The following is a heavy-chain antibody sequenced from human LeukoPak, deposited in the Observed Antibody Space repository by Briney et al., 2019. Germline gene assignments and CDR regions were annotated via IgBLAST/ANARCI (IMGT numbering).Heavy chain of an antibody. J-gene: IGHJ4*02. CDR2: ISSSSSYI. CDR3: ARDSSYGSDLFDY. V-gene: IGHV3-21*01. CDR1: GFTFSSYE. Sequence: PGGSLRLSCAASGFTFSSYEMNWVRQAPGKGLEWVSSISSSSSYIYYADSVKGRFTISRDNAKNSLYLQMNSLRAEDTAVYYCARDSSYGSDLFDYWGQGTLVTVSS. D-gene: IGHD5-18*01.